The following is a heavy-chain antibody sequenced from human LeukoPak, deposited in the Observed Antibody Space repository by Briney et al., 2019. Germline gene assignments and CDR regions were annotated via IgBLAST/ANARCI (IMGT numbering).Heavy chain of an antibody. CDR3: ARESWISTADAVC. J-gene: IGHJ4*02. D-gene: IGHD2-2*03. Sequence: PGGSLRPSCVAAAFSSTNHSTSWVRQAPARGTDWPSGMMGGGETFYAVSVKGRCSHCRDILRKTVYLQLTNLRVEDTAIYYCARESWISTADAVCWGQGTQVTVSS. CDR1: AFSSTNHS. CDR2: MMGGGET. V-gene: IGHV3-23*01.